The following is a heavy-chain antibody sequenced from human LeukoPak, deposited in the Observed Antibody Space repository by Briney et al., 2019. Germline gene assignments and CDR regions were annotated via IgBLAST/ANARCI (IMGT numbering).Heavy chain of an antibody. CDR2: ISDSGGRT. J-gene: IGHJ4*02. CDR1: GLTLSNYG. Sequence: PGGSLRLSCAVSGLTLSNYGMSWVRQAPGKGLEWVAGISDSGGRTNYADSVKGRFTISRDNPKNTLYLQMNSLRAEGTAVYFCAKRGVVIRVFLVGYHKEAYYFDSWGQGALVTVSS. D-gene: IGHD3-10*01. V-gene: IGHV3-23*01. CDR3: AKRGVVIRVFLVGYHKEAYYFDS.